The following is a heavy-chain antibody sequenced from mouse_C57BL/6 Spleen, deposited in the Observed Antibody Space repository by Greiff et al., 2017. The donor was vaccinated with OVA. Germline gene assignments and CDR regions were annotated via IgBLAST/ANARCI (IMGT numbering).Heavy chain of an antibody. J-gene: IGHJ4*01. CDR3: ASALYGSSPYYARDY. CDR2: IYPGDGDT. Sequence: QVQLQQSGPELVKPGASVKISCKASGYAFSSSWMNWVKQRPGQGLEWIGRIYPGDGDTNYNGKFKGKATLTADKSSSTAYMQLSSLSSEDSAVYFCASALYGSSPYYARDYWGQGTSVTVSS. CDR1: GYAFSSSW. D-gene: IGHD1-1*01. V-gene: IGHV1-82*01.